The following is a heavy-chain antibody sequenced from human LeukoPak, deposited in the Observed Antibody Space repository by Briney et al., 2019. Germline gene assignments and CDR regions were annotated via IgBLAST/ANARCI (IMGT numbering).Heavy chain of an antibody. J-gene: IGHJ4*02. CDR2: IYYSGIT. Sequence: SETLSLTCTVSGGSISNYYWNWIRQPPGKGLEWIGYIYYSGITNYNPSLKSRVTMLVDTSKNQFSLKLNSVTAADTAVYYCARRGFGDYSIDYWGQGTLVTVSS. D-gene: IGHD4-17*01. V-gene: IGHV4-59*08. CDR1: GGSISNYY. CDR3: ARRGFGDYSIDY.